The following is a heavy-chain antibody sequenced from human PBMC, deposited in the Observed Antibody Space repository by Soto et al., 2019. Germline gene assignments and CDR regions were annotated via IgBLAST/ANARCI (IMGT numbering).Heavy chain of an antibody. V-gene: IGHV3-23*01. CDR2: ISGSGGST. J-gene: IGHJ4*02. CDR1: GFTFSSYA. D-gene: IGHD6-19*01. CDR3: AKDLLAVQDY. Sequence: GGSLRLSCAASGFTFSSYATSWVRQAPGKGLEWVSAISGSGGSTYYAGSVKGRFTISRDNSKNTLYLQMNSLRAEDTAVYYCAKDLLAVQDYWGQGTLVTVTA.